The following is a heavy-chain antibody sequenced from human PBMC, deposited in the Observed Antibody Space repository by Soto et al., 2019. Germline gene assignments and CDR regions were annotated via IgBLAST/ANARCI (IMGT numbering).Heavy chain of an antibody. CDR1: GGSISSGGYY. V-gene: IGHV4-31*03. CDR2: IYYSGST. Sequence: SETLSLTCTVSGGSISSGGYYWSWIRQHPGKGLEWIGYIYYSGSTYYNPSLKGRFTISRDNAKNTLYLHMNSLRAEDTAVYYCVRDMQLWRLDSWGQGTLVTVSS. D-gene: IGHD2-21*01. CDR3: VRDMQLWRLDS. J-gene: IGHJ4*02.